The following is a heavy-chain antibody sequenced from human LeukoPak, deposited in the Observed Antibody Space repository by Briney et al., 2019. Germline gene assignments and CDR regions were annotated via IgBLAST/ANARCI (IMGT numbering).Heavy chain of an antibody. Sequence: GRSLRLSCAASGFTFDNYAMHWVRQAPGKGLEWLSIISWNSGYIGYADSVKGRFAISRDNAKKSLDLQMNSLRAEDTAFYYCAKVRGTYSSGYFFDYWGQGTLVTVSS. CDR3: AKVRGTYSSGYFFDY. CDR2: ISWNSGYI. CDR1: GFTFDNYA. J-gene: IGHJ4*02. V-gene: IGHV3-9*01. D-gene: IGHD6-19*01.